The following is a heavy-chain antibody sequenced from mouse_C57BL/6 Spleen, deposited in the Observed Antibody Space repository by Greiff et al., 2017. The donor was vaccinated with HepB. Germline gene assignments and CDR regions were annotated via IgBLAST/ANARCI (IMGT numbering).Heavy chain of an antibody. Sequence: EVKLQQSGGGLVQPGGSLKLSCAASGIDFSRYWMSWVRRAPGKGLEWIGEINPDSSTINYAPSLKDKFIISRDNAKNTLYLQMSKVRSEDTALYYCARLPYGSSYGWYFDVWGTGTTVTVSS. V-gene: IGHV4-1*01. J-gene: IGHJ1*03. CDR1: GIDFSRYW. D-gene: IGHD1-1*01. CDR3: ARLPYGSSYGWYFDV. CDR2: INPDSSTI.